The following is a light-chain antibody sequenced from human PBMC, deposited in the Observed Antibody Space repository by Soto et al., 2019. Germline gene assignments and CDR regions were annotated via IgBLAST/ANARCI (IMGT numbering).Light chain of an antibody. CDR1: SGHSYYA. CDR2: LNSDGSH. Sequence: QLVLTQSPSASASLGASVKLTCTLSSGHSYYAITWHQQQPEKGPRYLMKLNSDGSHSKGDGIPDRFSGSSSGAERYLTISSLHSEDEADYYCQTWGTGLYVVFGGRTKLTVL. J-gene: IGLJ2*01. V-gene: IGLV4-69*01. CDR3: QTWGTGLYVV.